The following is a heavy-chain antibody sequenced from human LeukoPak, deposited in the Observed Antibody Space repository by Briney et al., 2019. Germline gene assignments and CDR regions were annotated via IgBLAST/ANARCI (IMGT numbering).Heavy chain of an antibody. Sequence: GGSLTLSCAASGFTFSSFSMNWVRQAPGKGLEWVSYISSSSSTIYYADSVKGRFTISRDNAKNSLYLQMNSLRDEDTAVYYCARESRRRWYYYYGMDVWGQGTMVTVSS. D-gene: IGHD6-13*01. CDR1: GFTFSSFS. J-gene: IGHJ6*02. CDR2: ISSSSSTI. V-gene: IGHV3-48*02. CDR3: ARESRRRWYYYYGMDV.